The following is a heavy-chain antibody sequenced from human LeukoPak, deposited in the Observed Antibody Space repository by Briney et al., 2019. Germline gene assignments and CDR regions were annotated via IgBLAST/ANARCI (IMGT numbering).Heavy chain of an antibody. CDR2: IDISGDTT. V-gene: IGHV3-23*01. D-gene: IGHD3-3*02. CDR1: GFTLRGYA. Sequence: GGSLRLSCAASGFTLRGYAMTWVRQAPGKGLEWISAIDISGDTTSYADSVKGRFTISRDNSKNTLYLRMSSLRAEDTAVYYCAREIRPNDYWGQGTLVTVSS. J-gene: IGHJ4*02. CDR3: AREIRPNDY.